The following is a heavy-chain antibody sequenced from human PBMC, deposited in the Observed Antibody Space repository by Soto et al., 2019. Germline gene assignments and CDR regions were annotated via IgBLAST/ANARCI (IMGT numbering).Heavy chain of an antibody. Sequence: PSETLSLTCAVYGGSFSGYYWSWIRQPPGKGLEWIGEINHSGSTNYNPSLKSRVTISVDTSKNQFSLKLSSVTAADTAVYYCARAGPTVTLYYYYSGMDVWGQGTTVTVSS. J-gene: IGHJ6*02. CDR1: GGSFSGYY. D-gene: IGHD4-17*01. V-gene: IGHV4-34*01. CDR3: ARAGPTVTLYYYYSGMDV. CDR2: INHSGST.